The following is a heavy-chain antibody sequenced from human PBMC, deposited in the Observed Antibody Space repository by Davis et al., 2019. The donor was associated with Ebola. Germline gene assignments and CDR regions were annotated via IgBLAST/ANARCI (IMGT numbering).Heavy chain of an antibody. D-gene: IGHD3-22*01. CDR3: TRPSASSGYPLDP. CDR1: GLTFSTSA. J-gene: IGHJ5*02. V-gene: IGHV3-73*01. CDR2: IRTKANNYAT. Sequence: PGGSLRLSCAASGLTFSTSAMHWVRQASGKGLEWVGRIRTKANNYATTYGASVKGRFTISRDDSKNTMYLQMNSLKTEDTAVYYCTRPSASSGYPLDPWGPGTLVTVSS.